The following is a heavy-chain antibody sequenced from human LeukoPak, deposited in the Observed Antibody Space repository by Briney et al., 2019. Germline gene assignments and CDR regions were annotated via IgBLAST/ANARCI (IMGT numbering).Heavy chain of an antibody. CDR2: IYTSGST. CDR3: ARDGAYYDFWSGYWGFDY. V-gene: IGHV4-4*07. Sequence: SETLFLTCTVSGGSISSYYWSWIRQPAGKGLEWIGRIYTSGSTNYNPSLKSRVTMSVDTSKNQFSLKLSSVTAADTAVYYCARDGAYYDFWSGYWGFDYWGQGTLVTVSS. J-gene: IGHJ4*02. CDR1: GGSISSYY. D-gene: IGHD3-3*01.